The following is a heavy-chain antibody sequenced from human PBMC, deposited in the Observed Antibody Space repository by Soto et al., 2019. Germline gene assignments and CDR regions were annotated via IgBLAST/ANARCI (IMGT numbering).Heavy chain of an antibody. J-gene: IGHJ6*02. CDR2: IIPIFGTA. D-gene: IGHD1-1*01. CDR3: ARDGGKSRTTSPPGYYYGMDV. CDR1: GGTFSSYA. V-gene: IGHV1-69*01. Sequence: QVQLVQSGAEVKKPGSSVKVSCMASGGTFSSYAISWVRQAPGQGLEWIGGIIPIFGTASYAKKFKGRVTITADESTSKAYMELRSRRSEDTAVYYCARDGGKSRTTSPPGYYYGMDVGGQGTTVTVSS.